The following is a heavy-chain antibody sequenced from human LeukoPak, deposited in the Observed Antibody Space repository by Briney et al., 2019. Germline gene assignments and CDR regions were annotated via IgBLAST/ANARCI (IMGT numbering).Heavy chain of an antibody. Sequence: PGGSLRLSCAASGFTFSGSSMNWVRQAPGKGLEWVASISGSSVYIYYVDSVKGRFSASRDNAKNSLYLQMNILRAEDTAVYYCARGSSWYGSFDMWGQGTMVTVSS. CDR2: ISGSSVYI. CDR3: ARGSSWYGSFDM. V-gene: IGHV3-21*01. D-gene: IGHD3-10*01. J-gene: IGHJ3*02. CDR1: GFTFSGSS.